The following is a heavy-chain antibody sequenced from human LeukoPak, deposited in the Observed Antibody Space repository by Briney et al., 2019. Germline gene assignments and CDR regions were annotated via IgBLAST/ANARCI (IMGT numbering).Heavy chain of an antibody. J-gene: IGHJ4*02. D-gene: IGHD6-13*01. CDR3: AKEGTAQISTWYDY. Sequence: PGGSLRLSCATSGFTFSNYGMHWVRQAPAKGLDWVAVGSYEGKGQYYADSVRGRFTISRDNSKNTLYLQMNSLRGEDAAVYYCAKEGTAQISTWYDYWGQGTLVTVSS. CDR2: GSYEGKGQ. V-gene: IGHV3-30*18. CDR1: GFTFSNYG.